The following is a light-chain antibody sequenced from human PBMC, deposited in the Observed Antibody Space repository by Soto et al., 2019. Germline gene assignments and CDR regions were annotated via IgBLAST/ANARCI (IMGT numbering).Light chain of an antibody. CDR3: LQIFSAPCI. Sequence: DIEMTQSPSSLSASVGDRVTISCRASQSISTFLNWYQQKPGKAPKPLIYAASSLQSGVPSRFSGSGSGTDFTLTICILQPEDFATYYFLQIFSAPCIFGQGTKLEIK. V-gene: IGKV1-39*01. CDR2: AAS. CDR1: QSISTF. J-gene: IGKJ2*01.